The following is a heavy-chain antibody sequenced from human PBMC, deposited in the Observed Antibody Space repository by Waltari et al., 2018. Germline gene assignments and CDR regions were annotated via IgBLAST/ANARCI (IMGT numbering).Heavy chain of an antibody. D-gene: IGHD2-15*01. CDR3: ACSADSCAY. Sequence: VTNNYMTAVRQKPGKGLEWIASIYSGGDIYYADSVKDRFIVSRDSSTNTLFLQMDLLRLDDTGVYYWACSADSCAYWGQGIHVSVSS. V-gene: IGHV3-66*01. CDR1: VTNNY. CDR2: IYSGGDI. J-gene: IGHJ1*01.